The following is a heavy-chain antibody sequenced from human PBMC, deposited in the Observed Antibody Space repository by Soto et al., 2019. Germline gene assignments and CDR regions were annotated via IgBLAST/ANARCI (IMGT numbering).Heavy chain of an antibody. V-gene: IGHV4-30-2*01. Sequence: QLQLQESGSRLVKSSETLSLTCAVSGDTISTGGYSWAWIRQPPGKALEWIGHTYHSGNPYYNPFPQGSVLLSVDRSQNPFSPELSSVNAADTAVYFCARETYGGYLRYFDPWGQGTLVTLSP. CDR1: GDTISTGGYS. J-gene: IGHJ5*01. D-gene: IGHD4-17*01. CDR2: TYHSGNP. CDR3: ARETYGGYLRYFDP.